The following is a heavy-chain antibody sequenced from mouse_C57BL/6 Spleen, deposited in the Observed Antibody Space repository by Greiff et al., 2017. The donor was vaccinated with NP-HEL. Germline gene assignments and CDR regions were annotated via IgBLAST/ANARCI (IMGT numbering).Heavy chain of an antibody. CDR3: TTGTGSSYGYFDV. Sequence: VQLQQSGAELVRPGASVKLSCTASGFNIKDDYMHWVKQRPEQGLEWIGWIDPENGDTEYASKFQGKATITADTSSNTAYLQLSSLTSEDTAVYDCTTGTGSSYGYFDVWGTGTTVTVSS. CDR2: IDPENGDT. J-gene: IGHJ1*03. V-gene: IGHV14-4*01. D-gene: IGHD1-1*01. CDR1: GFNIKDDY.